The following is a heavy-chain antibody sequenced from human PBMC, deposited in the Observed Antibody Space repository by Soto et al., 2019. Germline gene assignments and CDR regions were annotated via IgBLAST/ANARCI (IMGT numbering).Heavy chain of an antibody. D-gene: IGHD3-22*01. CDR2: IKSKTDGGTT. J-gene: IGHJ3*02. CDR1: GFTFSNAW. CDR3: TTDTMIVVVQDAFDI. V-gene: IGHV3-15*01. Sequence: EVQLVESGGGLVKPGGSLRLSCAASGFTFSNAWMSWVRQAPGKGLEWVGRIKSKTDGGTTDYAAPVKGRFTISRDDSKNTLYLQMNSLKTEDTAVYYCTTDTMIVVVQDAFDIWGQGTMVTVSS.